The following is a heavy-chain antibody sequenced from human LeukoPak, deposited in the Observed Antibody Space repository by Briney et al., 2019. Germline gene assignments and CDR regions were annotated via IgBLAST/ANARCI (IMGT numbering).Heavy chain of an antibody. CDR2: VYTSGNT. CDR3: ARGPYYYDSSGNFDY. J-gene: IGHJ4*02. CDR1: GGSISDYY. V-gene: IGHV4-4*07. Sequence: SETLSLTCTVSGGSISDYYWSWIRQPAGKGLEWIGRVYTSGNTNYNPSFKSRVTLSVDTSKNQFSLKLNSVTAADTAAYYCARGPYYYDSSGNFDYWGQGTLVTVSS. D-gene: IGHD3-22*01.